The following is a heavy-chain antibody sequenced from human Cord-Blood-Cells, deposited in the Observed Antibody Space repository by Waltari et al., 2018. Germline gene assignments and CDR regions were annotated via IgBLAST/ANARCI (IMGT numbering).Heavy chain of an antibody. Sequence: EVQLVESGGGLVKPGGSLRLSCAASGFTFSNAWMSWVRQAPGKGLEWVGRIKSKTDGGKTDYAAPVKGRFTISRDDSKNTLYLQMNSLKTEDTAVYYCTTGPPGITIFGVVIKDYWGQGTLVTVSS. V-gene: IGHV3-15*01. D-gene: IGHD3-3*01. CDR1: GFTFSNAW. CDR3: TTGPPGITIFGVVIKDY. CDR2: IKSKTDGGKT. J-gene: IGHJ4*02.